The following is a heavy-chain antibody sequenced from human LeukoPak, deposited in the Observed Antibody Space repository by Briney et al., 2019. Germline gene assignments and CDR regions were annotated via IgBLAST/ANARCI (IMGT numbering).Heavy chain of an antibody. D-gene: IGHD2-8*01. CDR3: ANGYCTNGVCYPYYYYCMDV. J-gene: IGHJ6*03. Sequence: PGGSLRLSCAASGLTFSSYGMHWVRPAPGKGLEWVAGISYDGSNKYYSDSVKGRFTISRDNSKNTLYLQMNSLKAEDTAVYYCANGYCTNGVCYPYYYYCMDVWGKGTTVTVSS. V-gene: IGHV3-30*18. CDR2: ISYDGSNK. CDR1: GLTFSSYG.